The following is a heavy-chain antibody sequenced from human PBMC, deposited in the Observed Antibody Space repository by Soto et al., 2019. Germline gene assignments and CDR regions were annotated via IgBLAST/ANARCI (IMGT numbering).Heavy chain of an antibody. V-gene: IGHV1-69*13. CDR3: ARPVDSSSWPNWFDP. J-gene: IGHJ5*02. Sequence: SVKVSCKASGGTFSSYAISWVRQAPGQGLEWMGGIIPIFGTANYAQKFQGRVTITADESTSTAYMELSSLRSEDAAVYYCARPVDSSSWPNWFDPWGQGTLVTVSS. D-gene: IGHD6-13*01. CDR2: IIPIFGTA. CDR1: GGTFSSYA.